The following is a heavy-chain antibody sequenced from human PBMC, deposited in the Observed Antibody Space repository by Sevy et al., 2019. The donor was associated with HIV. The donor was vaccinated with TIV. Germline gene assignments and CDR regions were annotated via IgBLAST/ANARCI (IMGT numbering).Heavy chain of an antibody. V-gene: IGHV3-23*01. D-gene: IGHD7-27*01. CDR2: ISDTGTST. Sequence: GGSLRLSCAASGFTFRTFAMSWVRQAPGKGLQWVSSISDTGTSTYYADSVEGRFTISRDNSKKTLYLQMNSLRAEDTALYYCAKYAGDFPHFDYWGQRTPVTVSS. CDR3: AKYAGDFPHFDY. CDR1: GFTFRTFA. J-gene: IGHJ4*02.